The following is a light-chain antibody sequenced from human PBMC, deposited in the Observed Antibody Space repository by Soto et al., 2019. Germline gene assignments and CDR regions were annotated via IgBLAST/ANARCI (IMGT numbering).Light chain of an antibody. V-gene: IGKV3-11*01. J-gene: IGKJ2*01. CDR3: QQRSNWPPYT. CDR1: QRVSSY. CDR2: DAS. Sequence: EIVLTQSPATLSLSPGERATLSCRASQRVSSYLAWYQQKPGQAPRLLIYDASNSSTGIPARFSGSGSGTDFTLTISGLEPEDFAVYYCQQRSNWPPYTFGQGNNLEIK.